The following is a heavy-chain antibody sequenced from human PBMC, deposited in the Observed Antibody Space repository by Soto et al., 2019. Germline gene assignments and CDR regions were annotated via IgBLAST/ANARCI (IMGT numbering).Heavy chain of an antibody. CDR3: AMQVGSGCWYFDL. V-gene: IGHV4-39*01. J-gene: IGHJ2*01. CDR2: IFYSGTT. D-gene: IGHD3-10*01. CDR1: GGSXSTSRYY. Sequence: SETLSLTCTVSGGSXSTSRYYWGWIRQPPGKGLEWIGSIFYSGTTYYNPSLKSRVTISVDTSKNQFSLKLTSVTAADTAVYYCAMQVGSGCWYFDLWGRGTLVTVSS.